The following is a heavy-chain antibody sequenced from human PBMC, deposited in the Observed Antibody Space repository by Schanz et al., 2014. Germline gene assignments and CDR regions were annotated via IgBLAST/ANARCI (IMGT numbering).Heavy chain of an antibody. Sequence: VQLVQSGGGLIQPGGSLRLSCTASGFPFSDYFMAWIRQPPGRGLEWVSYIGNGGVTIYYADSVKGRFTISRDNSKNALYLQMNSLRAEDTAVYYCTADLWFGAVWGVWWGQGTLVTVSS. V-gene: IGHV3-11*01. CDR3: TADLWFGAVWGVW. D-gene: IGHD3-10*01. CDR1: GFPFSDYF. J-gene: IGHJ4*02. CDR2: IGNGGVTI.